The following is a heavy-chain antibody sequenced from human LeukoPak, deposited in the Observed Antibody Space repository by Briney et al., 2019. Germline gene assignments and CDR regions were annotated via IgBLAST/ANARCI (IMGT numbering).Heavy chain of an antibody. CDR3: ARRSSIATRLFDF. D-gene: IGHD6-6*01. V-gene: IGHV5-51*01. J-gene: IGHJ4*02. CDR1: GYGFTSYL. Sequence: GESLKISCKGSGYGFTSYLIGWVRQMPGKGLEWMGIIYPGDSDTKYSPSFQGQVTISADKSITTTYLQWSSLKASDTAIYYCARRSSIATRLFDFWGQGTLVTVSS. CDR2: IYPGDSDT.